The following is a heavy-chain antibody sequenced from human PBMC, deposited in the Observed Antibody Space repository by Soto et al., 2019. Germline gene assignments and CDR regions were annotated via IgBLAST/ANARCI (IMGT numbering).Heavy chain of an antibody. D-gene: IGHD3-16*01. CDR2: ISHDGGEK. V-gene: IGHV3-30*18. CDR1: GFTFRNFG. CDR3: AKDRENYDDFDS. J-gene: IGHJ4*02. Sequence: QVQLVESGGGVVQPGRSLRLSCVASGFTFRNFGMHWIRQAPGKGLEWLTSISHDGGEKYYSDSVKGRFTISRDNSKNTLYLQMNSLRAEDTATYFCAKDRENYDDFDSWGQGTLVIVSS.